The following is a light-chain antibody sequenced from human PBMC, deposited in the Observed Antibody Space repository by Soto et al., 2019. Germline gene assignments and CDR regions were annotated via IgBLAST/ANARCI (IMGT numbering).Light chain of an antibody. CDR3: TSYTSSSTLV. V-gene: IGLV2-14*01. Sequence: QSALTQPASVSGSPGQSSTIACAGSSSDVGGHNYVSWYQQHPGKAPKLMIYVVRNRPSGVSNRFSGSKSGSTASLTISGLQAEDEADYYCTSYTSSSTLVFGTGTKVTVL. J-gene: IGLJ1*01. CDR2: VVR. CDR1: SSDVGGHNY.